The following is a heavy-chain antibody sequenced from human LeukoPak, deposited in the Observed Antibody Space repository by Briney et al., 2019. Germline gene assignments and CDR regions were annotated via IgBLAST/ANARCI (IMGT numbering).Heavy chain of an antibody. CDR1: GGTFSSYA. J-gene: IGHJ6*03. CDR3: ARDSGYVGYYYYYMDV. D-gene: IGHD5-12*01. V-gene: IGHV1-69*05. Sequence: ASVKVSCKASGGTFSSYAISWVRQAPGQGREWMGRIIPIFGTANYAQKFQGRVTITTDESTSTAYMELSSLRSEDTAVYYCARDSGYVGYYYYYMDVWGKGTTVTVSS. CDR2: IIPIFGTA.